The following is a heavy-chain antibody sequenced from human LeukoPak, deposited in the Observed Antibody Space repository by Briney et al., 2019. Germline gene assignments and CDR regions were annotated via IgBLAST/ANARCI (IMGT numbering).Heavy chain of an antibody. CDR1: GDSVSSNSAA. Sequence: SQTLSLTCAISGDSVSSNSAAWNWIRQSPSRGLEWLGRTYYRSKWYNDYAVSVKSRITINPDTSKNQFSLQLNSVTPEDTAVYYCARETSYIVVVPAANGNWFDPWGQGTLVTVSS. CDR2: TYYRSKWYN. D-gene: IGHD2-2*01. J-gene: IGHJ5*02. CDR3: ARETSYIVVVPAANGNWFDP. V-gene: IGHV6-1*01.